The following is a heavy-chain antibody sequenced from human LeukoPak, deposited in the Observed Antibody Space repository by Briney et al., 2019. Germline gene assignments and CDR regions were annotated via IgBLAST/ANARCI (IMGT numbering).Heavy chain of an antibody. CDR1: AYTFTDYY. CDR3: AREPPLARVDY. Sequence: ASVKVSCKASAYTFTDYYVHWVRQAPGQGLEWMGWINPNSGGTNYAQKFQGRVTMTRDTSISTAYMELSRLRSDDTAVYYCAREPPLARVDYWGQGTLVTVSS. CDR2: INPNSGGT. J-gene: IGHJ4*02. D-gene: IGHD1-1*01. V-gene: IGHV1-2*02.